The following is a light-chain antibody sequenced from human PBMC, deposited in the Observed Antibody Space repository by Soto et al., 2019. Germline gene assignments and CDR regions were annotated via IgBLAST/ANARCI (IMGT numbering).Light chain of an antibody. J-gene: IGKJ1*01. CDR1: QTVSRY. V-gene: IGKV3-11*01. Sequence: IVLTQSPATLSLSPGERATLSCRASQTVSRYLAWYQQKPGQAPRLLIYDASKRASGVPARFSGRGSGTEFTLTISSLQADDFATYYCQQYHTDWTVGQGTKV. CDR2: DAS. CDR3: QQYHTDWT.